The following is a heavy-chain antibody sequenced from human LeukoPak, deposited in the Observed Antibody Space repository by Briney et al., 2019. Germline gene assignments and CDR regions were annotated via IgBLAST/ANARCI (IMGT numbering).Heavy chain of an antibody. CDR3: AKGGEGSSWYGFDY. CDR1: GGSFGGYY. Sequence: PSETLSLTCAVYGGSFGGYYWSWIRQPPGKGLEWIGEINHSGSTNYNPSLKSRVTISVDTSKNQFSLKLSSVTAADTAVYYCAKGGEGSSWYGFDYWGQGTLVTVSS. V-gene: IGHV4-34*01. J-gene: IGHJ4*02. CDR2: INHSGST. D-gene: IGHD6-13*01.